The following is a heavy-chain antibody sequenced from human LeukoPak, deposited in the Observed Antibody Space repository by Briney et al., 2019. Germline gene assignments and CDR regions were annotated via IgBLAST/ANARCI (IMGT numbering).Heavy chain of an antibody. D-gene: IGHD3-22*01. J-gene: IGHJ5*02. V-gene: IGHV4-59*01. CDR3: ARARENTMIVGFDP. CDR2: IYYSGST. CDR1: GGSISSYY. Sequence: SETLSLTCTVSGGSISSYYWSWIRQPPGKGLEWIGYIYYSGSTSYNPSLKSRVTISVDTSKNQFSLKLSSVTAADTAVYYCARARENTMIVGFDPWGQGTLVTVSS.